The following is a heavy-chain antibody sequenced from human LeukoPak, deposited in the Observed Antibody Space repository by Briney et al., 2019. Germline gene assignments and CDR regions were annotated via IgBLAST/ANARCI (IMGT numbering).Heavy chain of an antibody. CDR1: GFTFSRCW. CDR3: AKDIYGSIGVGGIGYFDL. Sequence: PGGSLRLSCAASGFTFSRCWMSWVRQAPGKGLEWVANIHQDGSDKYYVDSVKGRFTISRDNAKNSLFLQMNSLRAEDTALYYCAKDIYGSIGVGGIGYFDLWGRGTLVTVST. CDR2: IHQDGSDK. J-gene: IGHJ2*01. D-gene: IGHD6-19*01. V-gene: IGHV3-7*03.